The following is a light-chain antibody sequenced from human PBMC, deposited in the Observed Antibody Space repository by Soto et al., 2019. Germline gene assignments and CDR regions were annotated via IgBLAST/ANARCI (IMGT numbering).Light chain of an antibody. CDR3: QHYGSSPWT. CDR2: DAS. J-gene: IGKJ1*01. Sequence: EIVLTQSPGTLSLSPGERATLSCRASQSVSGSDFAWFQQKPGQAPRLLNYDASTRATVVPGRFSGRGSGTDFSLTISRLEPEDFAAYYCQHYGSSPWTFGRGTKVEIK. CDR1: QSVSGSD. V-gene: IGKV3-20*01.